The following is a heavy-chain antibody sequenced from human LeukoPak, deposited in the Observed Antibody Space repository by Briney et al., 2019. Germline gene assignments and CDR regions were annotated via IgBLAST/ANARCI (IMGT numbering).Heavy chain of an antibody. CDR3: AKDRVGTVTTFNDY. D-gene: IGHD4-17*01. J-gene: IGHJ4*02. Sequence: GGSLRLSCAASGFTFSSYAMSWVRQAPGKGLEWVSSINGSGDSTYYADSVKGRFTISRDNSKNTLYLQMNSLRAEDTAMYYCAKDRVGTVTTFNDYWGQGTLVTVSS. CDR2: INGSGDST. CDR1: GFTFSSYA. V-gene: IGHV3-23*01.